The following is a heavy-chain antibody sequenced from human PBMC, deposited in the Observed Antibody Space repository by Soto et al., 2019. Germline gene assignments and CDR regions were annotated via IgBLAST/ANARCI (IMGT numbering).Heavy chain of an antibody. J-gene: IGHJ5*02. CDR3: ARDKIIAAAGIPALDP. Sequence: ASVKVSCKASGYTFTSYYMHWVRQAPGQGLEWMGIINPSGGSTSYAQKFQGRVTMTRDTSTSTVYMELSSLRSEDTAVYYCARDKIIAAAGIPALDPWGQGTLVTVSS. D-gene: IGHD6-13*01. CDR2: INPSGGST. V-gene: IGHV1-46*01. CDR1: GYTFTSYY.